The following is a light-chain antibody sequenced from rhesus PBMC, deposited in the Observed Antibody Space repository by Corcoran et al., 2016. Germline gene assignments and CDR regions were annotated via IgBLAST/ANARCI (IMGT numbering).Light chain of an antibody. Sequence: DIQMTQSPSSLSASVGDTVTITCRASQDISSWLAWYQQKPGKAPKLLIYKAASLQSGIPSRVSGSGSGTDFTLPLSSLQSDDFATYYCQQYNNRPFAFGPGTKLDIK. V-gene: IGKV1-22*01. CDR3: QQYNNRPFA. CDR1: QDISSW. J-gene: IGKJ3*01. CDR2: KAA.